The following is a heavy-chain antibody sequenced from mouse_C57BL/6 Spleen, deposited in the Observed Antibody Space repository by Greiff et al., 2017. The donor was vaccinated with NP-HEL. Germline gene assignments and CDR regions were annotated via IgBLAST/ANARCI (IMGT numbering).Heavy chain of an antibody. CDR1: GYTFTSYW. CDR3: AREGVTTVESAMDY. CDR2: IDPSDSYT. J-gene: IGHJ4*01. V-gene: IGHV1-50*01. Sequence: QVQLQQPGAELVKPGASVKLSCKASGYTFTSYWMQWVKQRPGQGLEWIGEIDPSDSYTNYNQKFKGKATLTVDTSSSTAYMQLSSLTSEDSAVYYCAREGVTTVESAMDYWGQGTSVTVSS. D-gene: IGHD1-1*01.